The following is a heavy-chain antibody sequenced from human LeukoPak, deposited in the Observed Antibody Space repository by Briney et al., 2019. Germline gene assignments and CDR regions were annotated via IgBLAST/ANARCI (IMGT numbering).Heavy chain of an antibody. V-gene: IGHV3-21*01. Sequence: KAGGSLRLSCAASGFTFSSYSMNWVRQAPGKGLEWVSSISSSSSYIYYADSVKGRFTISRDNAKNSLYLQMNNLRAEDTAVYYCARSSYSSSWYTQSFLSDYYMDVWGKGTTVTVSS. CDR2: ISSSSSYI. CDR3: ARSSYSSSWYTQSFLSDYYMDV. J-gene: IGHJ6*03. D-gene: IGHD6-13*01. CDR1: GFTFSSYS.